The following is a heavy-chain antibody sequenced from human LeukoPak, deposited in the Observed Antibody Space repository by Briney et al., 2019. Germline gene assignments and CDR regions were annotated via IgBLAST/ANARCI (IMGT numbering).Heavy chain of an antibody. CDR1: GGSISSGSYY. CDR2: IYTSETT. Sequence: SQTLSLTCTVSGGSISSGSYYWSWIRQPAGKGLEWIVRIYTSETTNYNPSLKSRATISVDTSKKQFSLKLSSVTAADTAVYYCARRRRGDYGRGYFDYWGQGTLVTVSS. V-gene: IGHV4-61*02. D-gene: IGHD4-17*01. CDR3: ARRRRGDYGRGYFDY. J-gene: IGHJ4*02.